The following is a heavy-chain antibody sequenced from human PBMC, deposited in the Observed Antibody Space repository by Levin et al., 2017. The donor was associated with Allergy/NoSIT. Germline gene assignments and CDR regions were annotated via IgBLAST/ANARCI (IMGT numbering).Heavy chain of an antibody. J-gene: IGHJ6*03. CDR2: IYPGDSDT. CDR3: ARRGTRDYYYYMDV. Sequence: KAGESLKISCQGSGYSFTSYWIGWVRQMPGKGLEWMGIIYPGDSDTRYSPSFQGQVTISAEKSISTAYLQWSSLKASDTAIYYCARRGTRDYYYYMDVWGKGTTVTVSS. V-gene: IGHV5-51*01. CDR1: GYSFTSYW. D-gene: IGHD1-1*01.